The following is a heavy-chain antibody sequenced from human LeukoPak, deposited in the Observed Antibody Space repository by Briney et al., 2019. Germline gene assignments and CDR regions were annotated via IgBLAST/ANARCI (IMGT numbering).Heavy chain of an antibody. V-gene: IGHV1-18*04. CDR3: ARGYYDILTGSDY. J-gene: IGHJ4*02. Sequence: ASVKVSCKASGYTFTDYFMNWMRQAPGQRLEWMGWISAYNGNTNYAQKLQDRVTMTTDTSTSTAYMELRSLRSDDTAVYYCARGYYDILTGSDYWGQGTLVTVSS. D-gene: IGHD3-9*01. CDR1: GYTFTDYF. CDR2: ISAYNGNT.